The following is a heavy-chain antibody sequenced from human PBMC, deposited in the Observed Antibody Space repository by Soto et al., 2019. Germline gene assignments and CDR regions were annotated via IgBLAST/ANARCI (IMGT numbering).Heavy chain of an antibody. CDR3: ARSQGTSTSLEIYYYYYYGMDV. D-gene: IGHD2-2*01. CDR2: IIPISGKA. J-gene: IGHJ6*02. V-gene: IGHV1-69*01. CDR1: GGTFSSYA. Sequence: QVQLVQSGAEVTKPGSSVKVSCKASGGTFSSYAISWVRQAPGQGLEWMGGIIPISGKANYAQKFQGRVTITAAETTSRAYKELSSLRSEYTAVNYCARSQGTSTSLEIYYYYYYGMDVWGQGTTVTVSS.